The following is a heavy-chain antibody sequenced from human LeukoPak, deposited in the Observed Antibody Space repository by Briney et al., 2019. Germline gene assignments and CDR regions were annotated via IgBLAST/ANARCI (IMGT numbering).Heavy chain of an antibody. CDR1: GYTFTRYY. V-gene: IGHV1-46*01. D-gene: IGHD3-22*01. CDR3: ARDAHYYDSSGHKDY. J-gene: IGHJ4*02. Sequence: ASVKVSCKASGYTFTRYYIHWVRQAPGQGLEWMGIINPSDGSTRYAQRLQGRVTMTRDTSTSTVYMELSSLRSEDTAVYYCARDAHYYDSSGHKDYWGQGTLVTVSS. CDR2: INPSDGST.